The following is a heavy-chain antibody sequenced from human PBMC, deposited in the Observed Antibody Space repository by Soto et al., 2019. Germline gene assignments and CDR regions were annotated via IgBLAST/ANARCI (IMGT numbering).Heavy chain of an antibody. J-gene: IGHJ4*02. Sequence: EVQLVESGGGLVQPGGSLKLSCAGSGFTFSGSAMHWVRQASGKGLEWIGRIRSKANSYATAYAASVKGRFTISRDDSKNTAYLQMNSLKTEDTAVYYCTRLYGVIRDYWGRGTLVTVSS. CDR2: IRSKANSYAT. CDR1: GFTFSGSA. CDR3: TRLYGVIRDY. D-gene: IGHD3-16*02. V-gene: IGHV3-73*02.